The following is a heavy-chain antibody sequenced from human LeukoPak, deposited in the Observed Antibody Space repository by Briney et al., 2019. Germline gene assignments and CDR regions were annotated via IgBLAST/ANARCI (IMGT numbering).Heavy chain of an antibody. CDR2: INAGNGHT. CDR1: GYTFTNYA. J-gene: IGHJ4*02. D-gene: IGHD6-19*01. Sequence: GASVKVSCKASGYTFTNYAIHWVRQAPGQGLEWMGWINAGNGHTKYSQNFQGRLTIVRDTSATSAYMELSSLRSEDTAVYYCAGGVWSRSGWYYFDYWGQGSLVTVSS. CDR3: AGGVWSRSGWYYFDY. V-gene: IGHV1-3*01.